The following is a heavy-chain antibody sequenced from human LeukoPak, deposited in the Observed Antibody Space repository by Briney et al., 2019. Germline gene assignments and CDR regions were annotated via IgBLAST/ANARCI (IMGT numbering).Heavy chain of an antibody. CDR1: GFSFISYY. CDR3: ARKIYLDANYHGSGSYHLFDY. Sequence: ASVKVSCKASGFSFISYYMHWVRQAPGQGLEWMGIINSSGASTSYAQKFQGRVTMTRDASTSTVYMEISSLRSEDTVVSYCARKIYLDANYHGSGSYHLFDYWGQGTLVTVSS. V-gene: IGHV1-46*01. CDR2: INSSGAST. J-gene: IGHJ4*02. D-gene: IGHD3-10*01.